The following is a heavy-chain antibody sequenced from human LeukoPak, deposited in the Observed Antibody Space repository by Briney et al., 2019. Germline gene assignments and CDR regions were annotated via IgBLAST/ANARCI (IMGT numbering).Heavy chain of an antibody. V-gene: IGHV1-18*01. Sequence: ASVKVSCKASGYTFTSYGISWVRQAPGQGLEWMGWISAYNGNTNYAQKLQGRVTMTTDTSTSTAYMELRSLRSDDTAVYYCARDGMERYYYDSTTSGDFDYWGQGTLVTVSS. D-gene: IGHD3-22*01. J-gene: IGHJ4*02. CDR1: GYTFTSYG. CDR2: ISAYNGNT. CDR3: ARDGMERYYYDSTTSGDFDY.